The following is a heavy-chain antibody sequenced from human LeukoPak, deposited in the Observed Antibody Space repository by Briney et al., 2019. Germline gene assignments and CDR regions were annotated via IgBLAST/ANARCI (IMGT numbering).Heavy chain of an antibody. D-gene: IGHD3-10*01. CDR3: ARGGRGRNWFDP. CDR2: INHSGST. CDR1: SGSFSGYY. Sequence: SETLSLTCAVYSGSFSGYYWSWIRQPPGKGLEWIGEINHSGSTNYNPSLKSRVTISVDTSENQFSLKLTSVTAADTAVYYCARGGRGRNWFDPWGQGTLVTVSS. J-gene: IGHJ5*02. V-gene: IGHV4-34*01.